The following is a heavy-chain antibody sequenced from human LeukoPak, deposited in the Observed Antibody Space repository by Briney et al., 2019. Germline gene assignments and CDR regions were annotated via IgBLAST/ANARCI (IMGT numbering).Heavy chain of an antibody. J-gene: IGHJ3*02. CDR3: TRDALRGSGLFSGDAFDI. D-gene: IGHD5-12*01. V-gene: IGHV3-49*02. CDR1: SFTFRSYQ. Sequence: LRLSCVASSFTFRSYQMNWVRQAPGKGLEWLGFVRSKTYGGTTEYAASVKGRFTISRDDSKSIAYLQINSLITEDTAMYYCTRDALRGSGLFSGDAFDIWGQGTVVTVSS. CDR2: VRSKTYGGTT.